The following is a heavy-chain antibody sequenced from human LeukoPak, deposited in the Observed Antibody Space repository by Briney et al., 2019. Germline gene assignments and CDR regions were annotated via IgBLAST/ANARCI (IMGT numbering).Heavy chain of an antibody. J-gene: IGHJ6*03. Sequence: SETLSLTCTVSGGSISSGSYYWSWIRQPAGKGLEWIGRIYTSGSTNYNPSLKSRVTISVDTSKNQLSLKLSSVTAADTAVYYCARDYGSGRRYYYMDVWGKGTTVTVSS. CDR1: GGSISSGSYY. D-gene: IGHD3-10*01. CDR2: IYTSGST. V-gene: IGHV4-61*02. CDR3: ARDYGSGRRYYYMDV.